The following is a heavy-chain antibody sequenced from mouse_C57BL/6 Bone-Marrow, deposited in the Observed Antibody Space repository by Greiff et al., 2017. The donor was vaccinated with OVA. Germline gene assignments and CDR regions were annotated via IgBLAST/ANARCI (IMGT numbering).Heavy chain of an antibody. J-gene: IGHJ2*01. CDR2: IDPENGDT. CDR3: TPNWYFDY. CDR1: GFNFKDDY. Sequence: VQLQQSGAELVRPGASVKLSCTASGFNFKDDYMHWVKQRPEQGLEWIGWIDPENGDTEYASKFQGKATITADTSSNTAYLQLSSLTSEDTAVYYCTPNWYFDYWGKGTTLTVSS. V-gene: IGHV14-4*01. D-gene: IGHD4-1*01.